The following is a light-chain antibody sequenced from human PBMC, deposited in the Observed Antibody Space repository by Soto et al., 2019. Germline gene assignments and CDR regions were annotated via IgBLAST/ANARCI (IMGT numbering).Light chain of an antibody. J-gene: IGLJ1*01. Sequence: QSALTQPASVSGSPGQSITISCTGTSSDVGGYNYVSWYQQHPGKAPKILIYEVSRRPSGASNRFSGSKSGNTASLTISGLQGEDEGDYYCSSYTGRSTDIFGTGTKVTVL. CDR2: EVS. CDR3: SSYTGRSTDI. CDR1: SSDVGGYNY. V-gene: IGLV2-14*01.